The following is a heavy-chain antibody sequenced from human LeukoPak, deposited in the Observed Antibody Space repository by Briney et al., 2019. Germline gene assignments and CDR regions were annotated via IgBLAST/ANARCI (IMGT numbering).Heavy chain of an antibody. CDR3: AKDIDVVGATPAFDY. CDR1: GFTFSSYG. Sequence: GGSPRLSCAASGFTFSSYGMHWVRQAPGKGLEWVAFIRYDGSNKYYADSVKGRFTISRDNSKNTLYLQMNSLRAEDTAVYYCAKDIDVVGATPAFDYWGQGTLVTVSS. V-gene: IGHV3-30*02. CDR2: IRYDGSNK. J-gene: IGHJ4*02. D-gene: IGHD1-26*01.